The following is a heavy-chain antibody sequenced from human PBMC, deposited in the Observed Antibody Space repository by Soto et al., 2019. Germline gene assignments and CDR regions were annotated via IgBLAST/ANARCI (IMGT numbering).Heavy chain of an antibody. Sequence: EVQLVESGGGLVKPGGSLRLSCAASGFIFSSYTMNWVRQAPGKGLELVSSISASTTYIYYADSLNGRFTISRDNAYNSLYLQMNSMRAEDTAVYYCARGWLRDPCIYWGKGTLVTVSS. CDR3: ARGWLRDPCIY. CDR2: ISASTTYI. CDR1: GFIFSSYT. D-gene: IGHD5-12*01. J-gene: IGHJ4*02. V-gene: IGHV3-21*01.